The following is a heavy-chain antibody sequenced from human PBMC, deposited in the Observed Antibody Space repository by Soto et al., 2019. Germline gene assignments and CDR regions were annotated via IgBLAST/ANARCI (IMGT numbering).Heavy chain of an antibody. CDR1: GGSFSGYY. CDR2: INHSGST. D-gene: IGHD3-16*02. Sequence: SETLSLTCAVYGGSFSGYYWSWIRQPPGKGLEWIGEINHSGSTNYNPSLKSRVTISVDTSKNQFSLKLSSVTAADTAVYYCARFGPRMITFGGVIGDDAFDIWGQGTMVTVSS. CDR3: ARFGPRMITFGGVIGDDAFDI. V-gene: IGHV4-34*01. J-gene: IGHJ3*02.